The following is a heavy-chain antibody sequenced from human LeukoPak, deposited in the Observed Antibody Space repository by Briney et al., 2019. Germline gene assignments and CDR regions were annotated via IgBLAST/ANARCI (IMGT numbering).Heavy chain of an antibody. V-gene: IGHV3-30-3*01. D-gene: IGHD3-10*01. J-gene: IGHJ4*02. Sequence: GGSLRLSCAASGFTFSSYAMHWVRQAPGKGLEWVAVISYDGSNKYYADSVKGRFTISRDNSKNTLYLQMNSLIAEDTAVYYCARGSEITMVRGVLDYWGQGTLVTVSS. CDR3: ARGSEITMVRGVLDY. CDR2: ISYDGSNK. CDR1: GFTFSSYA.